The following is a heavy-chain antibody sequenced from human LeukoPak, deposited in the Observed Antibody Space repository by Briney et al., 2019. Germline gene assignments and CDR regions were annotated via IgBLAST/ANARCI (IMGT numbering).Heavy chain of an antibody. V-gene: IGHV3-21*01. CDR1: GFTFSSYS. J-gene: IGHJ4*02. Sequence: GGSLRLSCAASGFTFSSYSMNWVRQAPGKRLEWVSSISSSSSYIYYADSAKGRFTISRDNAKNSLYLQMNSLRAEDTAVYYCARLGDGYNVDYWGQGTLVTVSS. D-gene: IGHD5-24*01. CDR3: ARLGDGYNVDY. CDR2: ISSSSSYI.